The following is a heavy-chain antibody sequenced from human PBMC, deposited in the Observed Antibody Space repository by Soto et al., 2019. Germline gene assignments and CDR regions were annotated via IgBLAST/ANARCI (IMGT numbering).Heavy chain of an antibody. V-gene: IGHV3-23*01. CDR3: AKDPPEEDIVVVVAATDEY. CDR1: GFTFSSYA. D-gene: IGHD2-15*01. Sequence: GGSLRLSCAASGFTFSSYAMHWVRQAPGKGLEWVSAISGSGGSTYYADSVKGRFTISRDNSKNTLYLQMNSLRAEDTAVYYCAKDPPEEDIVVVVAATDEYWGQGALVTVSS. J-gene: IGHJ4*02. CDR2: ISGSGGST.